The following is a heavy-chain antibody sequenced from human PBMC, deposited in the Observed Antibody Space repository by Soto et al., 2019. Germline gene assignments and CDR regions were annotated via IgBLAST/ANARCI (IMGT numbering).Heavy chain of an antibody. CDR3: ARDPVDLFGYMDV. V-gene: IGHV1-58*01. CDR1: GFTFTSSA. J-gene: IGHJ6*02. D-gene: IGHD6-25*01. CDR2: IVVGSGNT. Sequence: GASVKVSCKASGFTFTSSAVQWVRQARGQRLEWIGWIVVGSGNTNYAQKFQERVTITRDMSTSTAYMGLSSLRSDDTAVYYCARDPVDLFGYMDVWGQGTTVTVSS.